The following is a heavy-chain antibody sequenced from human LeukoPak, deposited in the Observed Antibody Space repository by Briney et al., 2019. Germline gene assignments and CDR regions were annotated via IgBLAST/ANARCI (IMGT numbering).Heavy chain of an antibody. CDR3: TRDRGDCSGGSCYSGYWNFDY. D-gene: IGHD2-15*01. CDR1: GFTFGDYA. V-gene: IGHV3-49*04. CDR2: IRSKAYGGTT. J-gene: IGHJ4*02. Sequence: GGSLRLSCTASGFTFGDYAMSWVRQAPGKGLEWVGFIRSKAYGGTTEYAASVKGRFTISRDDSKSIAYLQMNSLKTEDTAVYYCTRDRGDCSGGSCYSGYWNFDYWGQGTLVTVSS.